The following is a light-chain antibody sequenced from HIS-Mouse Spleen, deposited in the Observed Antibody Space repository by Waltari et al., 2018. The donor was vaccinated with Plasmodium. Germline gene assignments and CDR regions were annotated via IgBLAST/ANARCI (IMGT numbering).Light chain of an antibody. J-gene: IGLJ3*02. CDR1: ALPKKY. V-gene: IGLV3-10*01. Sequence: SYELTQPPSVSVSPGQTARITCSGDALPKKYAYWDQPKSGQAPVLVIYEDSKLPSGIPERFSGSSSGTMATLTISGAQVEDEADYYCYSTDSSGNHRVFGGGTKLTVL. CDR2: EDS. CDR3: YSTDSSGNHRV.